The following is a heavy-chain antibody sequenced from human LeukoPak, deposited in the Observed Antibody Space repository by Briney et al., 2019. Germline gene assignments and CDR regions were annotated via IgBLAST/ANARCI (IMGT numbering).Heavy chain of an antibody. Sequence: PGGSLRLSCAASGFTFSSYAMHWVRQAPGKGLEWVAVISYDGSNKYYADSVKGRFTISRDNSKNTLYLQMNSLRAEDTAVYYCAKDLGIYMDVWGKGTTVTISS. D-gene: IGHD1-26*01. CDR2: ISYDGSNK. CDR1: GFTFSSYA. V-gene: IGHV3-30*04. CDR3: AKDLGIYMDV. J-gene: IGHJ6*03.